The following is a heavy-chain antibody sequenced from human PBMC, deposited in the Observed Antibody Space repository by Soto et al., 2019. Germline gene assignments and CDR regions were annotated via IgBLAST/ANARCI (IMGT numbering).Heavy chain of an antibody. CDR1: GFTFSSYA. J-gene: IGHJ5*02. Sequence: GGSLSLSCAASGFTFSSYAMSWVRQAPGKGLEWVSAISGSGGSTYYADSVKGRFTISRDNSKNTLYLQMNSLRAEDTAVYYCARIGYCSSTSCDGNWFDPWGQGTLVTVSS. CDR2: ISGSGGST. V-gene: IGHV3-23*01. CDR3: ARIGYCSSTSCDGNWFDP. D-gene: IGHD2-2*01.